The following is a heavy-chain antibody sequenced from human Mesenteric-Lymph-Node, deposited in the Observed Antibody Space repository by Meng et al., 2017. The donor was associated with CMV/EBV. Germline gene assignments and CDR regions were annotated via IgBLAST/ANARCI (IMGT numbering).Heavy chain of an antibody. D-gene: IGHD2-2*01. CDR3: ARVVPAAQSDAFDI. V-gene: IGHV4-4*02. CDR2: IYHSGST. J-gene: IGHJ3*02. CDR1: GGSISRSNW. Sequence: VSGGSISRSNWWSWVRQPPGKGLECIGEIYHSGSTNYNPSLKSRVTISVDKSKNQFSLKLSSVTAADTAVYYCARVVPAAQSDAFDIWGQGTMVTVSS.